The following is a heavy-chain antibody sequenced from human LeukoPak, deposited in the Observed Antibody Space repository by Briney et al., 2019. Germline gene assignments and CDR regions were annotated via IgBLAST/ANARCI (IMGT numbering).Heavy chain of an antibody. V-gene: IGHV1-18*04. D-gene: IGHD2/OR15-2a*01. CDR3: ARDLEHCRNIICPNSAH. Sequence: ASVKVSCKGTGYNFDRYGVNWVRQAPGQGLEWVGWISTYNGNTFYAQKFEGRVSMTTDTSTNTVYMDLRSLRSDDTAVYYCARDLEHCRNIICPNSAHWGQGTLVTVSS. J-gene: IGHJ4*02. CDR1: GYNFDRYG. CDR2: ISTYNGNT.